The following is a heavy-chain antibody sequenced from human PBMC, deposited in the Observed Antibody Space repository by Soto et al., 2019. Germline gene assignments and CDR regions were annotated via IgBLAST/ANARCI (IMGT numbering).Heavy chain of an antibody. CDR2: IKSGGTT. Sequence: EVQLVESGGGLVQPGGSLRLSCAASGFTVSSKYMTWVRQAPGKGLEWVSLIKSGGTTYYADSVQGRFTISRDTTENTRHFQMDSLRVEDTAVYYCARDDVLCEGGRCYGIPLDFWGKGTTVTFSS. V-gene: IGHV3-66*01. CDR1: GFTVSSKY. CDR3: ARDDVLCEGGRCYGIPLDF. J-gene: IGHJ6*04. D-gene: IGHD2-15*01.